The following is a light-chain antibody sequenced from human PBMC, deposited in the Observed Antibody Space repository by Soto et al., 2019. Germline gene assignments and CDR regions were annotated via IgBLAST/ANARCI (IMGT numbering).Light chain of an antibody. CDR1: SSDVGSYNL. V-gene: IGLV2-23*01. CDR2: EGT. J-gene: IGLJ2*01. CDR3: CSYASHGKVL. Sequence: QSVLTQPASVSESPGQSITISCTGTSSDVGSYNLVSWYQQHPGKAPKLMIYEGTKRPSGVSNRFSGSKSGNTASLTVSGLQAEDEAGYYCCSYASHGKVLFGGGTKLTVL.